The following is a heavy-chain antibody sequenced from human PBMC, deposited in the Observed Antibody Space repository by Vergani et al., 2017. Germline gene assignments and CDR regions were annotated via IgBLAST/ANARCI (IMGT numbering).Heavy chain of an antibody. Sequence: QMQLVQSGPEAKKPGTSVKVSCKASGFTLTRSAVQWVRQARGQRLEWIGWIVVGSGNTNYAQKFQERGTMTRDTSTSTVYMELSSLRSEDTAVYYCARDQGITIFGVAQNWFDPWGQGTLVTVSS. D-gene: IGHD3-3*01. CDR1: GFTLTRSA. CDR3: ARDQGITIFGVAQNWFDP. CDR2: IVVGSGNT. V-gene: IGHV1-58*01. J-gene: IGHJ5*02.